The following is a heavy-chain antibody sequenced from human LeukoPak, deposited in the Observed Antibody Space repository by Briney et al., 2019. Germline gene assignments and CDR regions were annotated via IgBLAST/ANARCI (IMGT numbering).Heavy chain of an antibody. D-gene: IGHD6-19*01. CDR2: IGAAGEM. CDR1: GFTFSSYD. J-gene: IGHJ4*02. V-gene: IGHV3-13*04. CDR3: VGRLRGWSSGFDH. Sequence: PGGSLRLSCAASGFTFSSYDMHWVRHATGKGLEWVSTIGAAGEMFYPDSVKGRFTISRDDAKDSMYLQMNSLRAGDTAVYYCVGRLRGWSSGFDHWGQGTLVTVSS.